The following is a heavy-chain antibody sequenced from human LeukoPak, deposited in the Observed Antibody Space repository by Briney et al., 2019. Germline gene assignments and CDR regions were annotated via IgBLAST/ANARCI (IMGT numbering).Heavy chain of an antibody. V-gene: IGHV1-3*01. D-gene: IGHD2-15*01. Sequence: ASVKVSCKASGYTFTSYAIHWVRQAPGQRLEWMGWISAGNGNTKYSQNFQGRVTFISNTSATTAFMELSSLRSEDAAVYYCARGSMSHYCSGGSCDHEYFQHWGQGTLVTVSS. CDR2: ISAGNGNT. J-gene: IGHJ1*01. CDR1: GYTFTSYA. CDR3: ARGSMSHYCSGGSCDHEYFQH.